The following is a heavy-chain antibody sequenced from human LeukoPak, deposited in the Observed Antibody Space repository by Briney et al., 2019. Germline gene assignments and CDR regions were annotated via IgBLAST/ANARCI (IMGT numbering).Heavy chain of an antibody. J-gene: IGHJ4*02. D-gene: IGHD4-17*01. CDR2: MYHSGST. CDR3: ARETTVWYYFDY. V-gene: IGHV4-38-2*02. CDR1: GYSISSAYY. Sequence: SETLSLTCSVSGYSISSAYYWGWIRQPPGKGLEWIGTMYHSGSTNYNPSLKSRVTISVDTSKNQFSLKLSSVTAADTAVYYCARETTVWYYFDYWGQGTLVTVSS.